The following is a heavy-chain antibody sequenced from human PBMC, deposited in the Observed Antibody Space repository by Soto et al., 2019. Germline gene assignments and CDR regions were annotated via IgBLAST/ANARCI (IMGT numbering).Heavy chain of an antibody. V-gene: IGHV3-33*01. CDR3: ARDAIASVFDC. J-gene: IGHJ4*02. CDR1: GFTFSKYG. CDR2: IWHDGSSQ. Sequence: QVLLVESGGGVVQPGMSLRLSCAASGFTFSKYGIHWVRQAPGKGLEWVGFIWHDGSSQYYADSVKGRFTISRDNSKNTVSLQMNSLRVEDTAVYYCARDAIASVFDCWGQGTLVSVSS.